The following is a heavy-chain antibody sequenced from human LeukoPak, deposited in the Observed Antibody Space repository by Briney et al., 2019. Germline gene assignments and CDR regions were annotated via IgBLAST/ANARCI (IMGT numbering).Heavy chain of an antibody. CDR1: GGSISSGGYY. D-gene: IGHD4-17*01. V-gene: IGHV4-39*07. CDR2: INHSGST. J-gene: IGHJ5*02. Sequence: NPSETLSLTCTVSGGSISSGGYYWSWIRQPPGKGLEWIGEINHSGSTNYNPSLKSRVTISVDTSKNQFSLKLSSVTAADTAVYYCARSTVTYNWFDPWGQGTLVTVSS. CDR3: ARSTVTYNWFDP.